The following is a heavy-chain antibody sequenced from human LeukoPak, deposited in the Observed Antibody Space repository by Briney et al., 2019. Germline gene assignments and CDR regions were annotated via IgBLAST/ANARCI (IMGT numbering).Heavy chain of an antibody. CDR3: ARGRWDHFYDSAGFLLPHNYYYMDV. Sequence: PSETLSLTCAVYGGSFSGYYWSWIRQPPGKGLEWIGYIYYSGTTTYNPSLKSRVTISVETSKTQFSLHVRSVSAADTAVYYCARGRWDHFYDSAGFLLPHNYYYMDVWGKGTTVTVS. D-gene: IGHD3-22*01. CDR2: IYYSGTT. CDR1: GGSFSGYY. V-gene: IGHV4-34*01. J-gene: IGHJ6*03.